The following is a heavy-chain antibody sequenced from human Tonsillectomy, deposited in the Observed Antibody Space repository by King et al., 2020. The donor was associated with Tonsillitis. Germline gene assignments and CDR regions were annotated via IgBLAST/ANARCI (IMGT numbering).Heavy chain of an antibody. CDR1: DDSITGYY. J-gene: IGHJ4*02. V-gene: IGHV4-4*07. CDR2: VYSSGST. D-gene: IGHD3-22*01. Sequence: VQLQESGPGLVKPSETLSLTCTVSDDSITGYYWSWIRQPAGKGLEWIGRVYSSGSTNYNPSLKSRVTMSVDTSKNQFSLRLNSVTPADSAVYYCAGDYYDTSGYSSFYFDYWGQGILVTVSS. CDR3: AGDYYDTSGYSSFYFDY.